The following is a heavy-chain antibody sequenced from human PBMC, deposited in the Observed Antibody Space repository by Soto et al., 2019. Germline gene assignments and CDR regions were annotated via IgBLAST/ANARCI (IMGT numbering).Heavy chain of an antibody. CDR2: IYYSGST. CDR3: ATLERGGYYYDSSGTPSAFDI. Sequence: QVQLQESGPGLVKPSQTLSLTCTVSGGSISSGDYYWSWIRQPPGKGLEWIGYIYYSGSTYYNPSLKSRVTMSVDTSKNQFSLKLSAVTAADTAVYYCATLERGGYYYDSSGTPSAFDIWGQGTMVTVSS. V-gene: IGHV4-30-4*01. J-gene: IGHJ3*02. D-gene: IGHD3-22*01. CDR1: GGSISSGDYY.